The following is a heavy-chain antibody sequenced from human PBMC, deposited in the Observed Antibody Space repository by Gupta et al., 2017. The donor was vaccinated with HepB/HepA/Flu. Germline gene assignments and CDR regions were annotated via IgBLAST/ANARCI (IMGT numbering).Heavy chain of an antibody. CDR3: TRWRAGAQDY. CDR1: GFTISDHY. J-gene: IGHJ4*02. D-gene: IGHD1-26*01. Sequence: EVQLVESGGNLVQPGGSLRLSCAASGFTISDHYMDWVRQAPGKGLEWVGRTKNKANRYTTEYAASVKGRFTISRDDSKNSLYLQMNSVKTEDTAVYGCTRWRAGAQDYWGQGTLVTVSS. CDR2: TKNKANRYTT. V-gene: IGHV3-72*01.